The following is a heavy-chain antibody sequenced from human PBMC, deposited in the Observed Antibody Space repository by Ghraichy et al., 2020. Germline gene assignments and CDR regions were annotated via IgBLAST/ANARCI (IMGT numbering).Heavy chain of an antibody. J-gene: IGHJ4*02. V-gene: IGHV3-23*01. D-gene: IGHD2-15*01. CDR3: ARGTQGSYIGSSCYPLDQ. CDR1: GFTFSDHA. CDR2: IIGSGVDT. Sequence: GGSLRLSCVASGFTFSDHAMNWVRRAPGKGLEWVASIIGSGVDTYYPDSVKGRVTISRDNSRHTVYLQMNGLRAEDTAVYYCARGTQGSYIGSSCYPLDQWGQGTLVTVSS.